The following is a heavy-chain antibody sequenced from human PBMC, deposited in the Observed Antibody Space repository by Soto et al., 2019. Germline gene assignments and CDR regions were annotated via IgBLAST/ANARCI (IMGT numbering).Heavy chain of an antibody. V-gene: IGHV3-7*01. D-gene: IGHD2-2*02. J-gene: IGHJ5*02. Sequence: EMQLVESGGGLVQRGGSLRLSCAASGVVVSNYWMSWVRRAPGKGLEWLANIDQDGSGRYHADSVKGRFTISRDNAENSLYLQMTGLRVEDTAVYYCAAIDHGSESWGQGTLVTVSS. CDR2: IDQDGSGR. CDR1: GVVVSNYW. CDR3: AAIDHGSES.